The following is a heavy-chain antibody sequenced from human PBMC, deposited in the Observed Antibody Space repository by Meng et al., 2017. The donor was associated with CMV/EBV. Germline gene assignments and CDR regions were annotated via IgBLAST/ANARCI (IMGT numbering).Heavy chain of an antibody. V-gene: IGHV4-34*01. CDR1: GGSFSGYY. D-gene: IGHD6-13*01. CDR2: INHSGST. Sequence: QVQPQQWGGGLLKPSETLSLTCAVYGGSFSGYYWSWIRQPPGKGLEWIGEINHSGSTNYNPSLKSRVTISVDTSKNQFSLKLSSVTAADTAVYYCARGGIAAAGPFDYWGQGTLVTVSS. J-gene: IGHJ4*02. CDR3: ARGGIAAAGPFDY.